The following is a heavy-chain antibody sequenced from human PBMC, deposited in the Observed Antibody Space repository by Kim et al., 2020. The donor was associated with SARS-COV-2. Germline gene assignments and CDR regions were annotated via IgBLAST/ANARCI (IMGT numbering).Heavy chain of an antibody. CDR1: GYTFTGYY. CDR3: ASHYRYDSSGHYYYYYYGMDV. V-gene: IGHV1-2*06. Sequence: ASVKVSCKASGYTFTGYYMHWVRQAPGQGLEWMGRINPNSGGTNYAQKFQGRVTMTRDTSISTAYMELSRLRSDDTAVYYCASHYRYDSSGHYYYYYYGMDVWGQGTTVTVSS. D-gene: IGHD3-22*01. J-gene: IGHJ6*02. CDR2: INPNSGGT.